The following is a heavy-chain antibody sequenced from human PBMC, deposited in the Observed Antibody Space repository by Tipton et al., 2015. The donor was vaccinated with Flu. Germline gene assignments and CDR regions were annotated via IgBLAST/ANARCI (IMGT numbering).Heavy chain of an antibody. V-gene: IGHV3-7*03. Sequence: SLRLSCVVSGFTFSTYWMSWVRQAPGKGLEWVANIKGDGSETFYVDSVKGRFTISRDNAKNSLYLQMNSLRAEDTAVYYCARAIAAAGSIWSQGTMVTVSS. J-gene: IGHJ3*02. D-gene: IGHD6-13*01. CDR2: IKGDGSET. CDR3: ARAIAAAGSI. CDR1: GFTFSTYW.